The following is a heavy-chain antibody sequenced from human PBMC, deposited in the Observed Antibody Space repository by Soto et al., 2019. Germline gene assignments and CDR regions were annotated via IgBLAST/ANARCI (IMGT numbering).Heavy chain of an antibody. Sequence: VQLVESGGGLVQPGGSLRLSCAASGFTFSSYWLHWVRQVPGKGLVWVSRINGDGRITTYADSVKGRFTVSRDNAKNTLFLEMNSLRAEDTAVYYCARVGTGYYYKDVWGKGTTVTVSS. V-gene: IGHV3-74*01. CDR2: INGDGRIT. CDR1: GFTFSSYW. CDR3: ARVGTGYYYKDV. J-gene: IGHJ6*03. D-gene: IGHD1-1*01.